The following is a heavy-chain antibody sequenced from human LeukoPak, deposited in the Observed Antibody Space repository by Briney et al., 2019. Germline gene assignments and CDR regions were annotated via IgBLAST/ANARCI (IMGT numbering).Heavy chain of an antibody. CDR3: ARDPDNSGWFPIFDY. Sequence: GGSLRLSCAASGFTFSSYAMHWVRQAPGKGLEWVAVISYDGSNKYYADSVKGRFTISRDNSKNTLYLQMNSLRAEDTAVYYCARDPDNSGWFPIFDYWGQGTLVTVSS. D-gene: IGHD6-19*01. J-gene: IGHJ4*02. V-gene: IGHV3-30-3*01. CDR2: ISYDGSNK. CDR1: GFTFSSYA.